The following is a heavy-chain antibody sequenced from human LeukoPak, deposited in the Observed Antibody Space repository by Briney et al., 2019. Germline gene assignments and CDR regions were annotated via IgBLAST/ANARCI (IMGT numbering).Heavy chain of an antibody. CDR1: GYTFTGYY. J-gene: IGHJ4*02. Sequence: ASVKVSCKASGYTFTGYYMHWVRQAPGQGLEWMGWINPNSGGTNYAQKFQGRVTMTGDTSISTAYMVLSRLRSDDTAVYYCARDQKQWLVPRALDYWGQGTLVTVSS. CDR3: ARDQKQWLVPRALDY. CDR2: INPNSGGT. V-gene: IGHV1-2*02. D-gene: IGHD6-19*01.